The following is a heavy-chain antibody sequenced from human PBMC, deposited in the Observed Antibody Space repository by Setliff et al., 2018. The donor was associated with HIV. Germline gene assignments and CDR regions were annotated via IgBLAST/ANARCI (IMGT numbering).Heavy chain of an antibody. CDR3: ARDPYWLEGYFDY. CDR2: ISSSGNFI. V-gene: IGHV3-21*01. J-gene: IGHJ4*02. Sequence: GGSLRLSCAASGFIFSGYTMVWVRQAPGKGLEWVSSISSSGNFIYYEDSVKGRFTMSRDNAKNSLYLQMDSLRVEDTGFYYCARDPYWLEGYFDYWGPGTLVTSPQ. CDR1: GFIFSGYT. D-gene: IGHD6-19*01.